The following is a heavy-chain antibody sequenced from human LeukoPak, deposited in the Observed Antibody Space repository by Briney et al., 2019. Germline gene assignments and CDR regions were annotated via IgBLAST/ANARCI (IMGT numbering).Heavy chain of an antibody. CDR2: IYYSGST. V-gene: IGHV4-59*08. J-gene: IGHJ4*02. Sequence: SETLSLTCTVSGGSISSYYWSWIRQSPGKGLEWIGYIYYSGSTNYNPSLKSRVTISVDTSKNQFSLKLSSVTAADTAVYYCARQDPSFGDSLDYWGQGTLVTVSS. D-gene: IGHD4-17*01. CDR3: ARQDPSFGDSLDY. CDR1: GGSISSYY.